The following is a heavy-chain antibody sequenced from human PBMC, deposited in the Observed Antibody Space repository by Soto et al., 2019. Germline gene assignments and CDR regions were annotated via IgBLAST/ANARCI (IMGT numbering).Heavy chain of an antibody. CDR3: ARPGGIAVAGNYYGMDV. J-gene: IGHJ6*02. V-gene: IGHV1-69*13. D-gene: IGHD6-19*01. Sequence: SVKASCKASRGTFSSYAISWVRQSTGQGLEWMGGIIPIFGTANYAQKFQGRVTITADESTSTAYMELSSLRSEDTAVYYCARPGGIAVAGNYYGMDVWGQGTTVTVSS. CDR1: RGTFSSYA. CDR2: IIPIFGTA.